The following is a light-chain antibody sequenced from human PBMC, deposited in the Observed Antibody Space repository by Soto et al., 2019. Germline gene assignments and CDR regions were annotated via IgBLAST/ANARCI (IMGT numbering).Light chain of an antibody. J-gene: IGKJ3*01. CDR2: DAS. Sequence: EIVLTQSPATLSLSPGERATLSCRASQGVSSYLAWYQQKPGQAPRLLIYDASNRATGIPARFSGSGPGTDFTLTISGLEPEDFAVYYCQQRSNFGPGTKVDIK. V-gene: IGKV3D-11*01. CDR3: QQRSN. CDR1: QGVSSY.